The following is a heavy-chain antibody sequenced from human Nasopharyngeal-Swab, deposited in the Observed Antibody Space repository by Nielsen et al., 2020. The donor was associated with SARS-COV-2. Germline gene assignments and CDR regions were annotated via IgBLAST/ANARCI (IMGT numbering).Heavy chain of an antibody. J-gene: IGHJ3*02. CDR3: ARGVRYNWNPDAFDI. Sequence: IRQPPGKGLEWVAVIWYDGSNKYYADSVKGRFTISRDNSKNTLYLQMNSLRAEDTAVYYCARGVRYNWNPDAFDIWGQGTMVTVSS. CDR2: IWYDGSNK. V-gene: IGHV3-33*01. D-gene: IGHD1-1*01.